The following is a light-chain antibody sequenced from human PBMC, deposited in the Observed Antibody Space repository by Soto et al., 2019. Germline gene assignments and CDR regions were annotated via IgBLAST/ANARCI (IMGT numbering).Light chain of an antibody. V-gene: IGKV3-15*01. CDR2: GAS. CDR1: QSVSSN. J-gene: IGKJ1*01. Sequence: EIVITQSPATLSVSPGERATLSCRASQSVSSNLAWYQQRPGQAPRLLIHGASTRATGVPARFSGSGSGTEFTLTISGLQSEDFAFYYCQQYNDWPRTFGQGTKVDIK. CDR3: QQYNDWPRT.